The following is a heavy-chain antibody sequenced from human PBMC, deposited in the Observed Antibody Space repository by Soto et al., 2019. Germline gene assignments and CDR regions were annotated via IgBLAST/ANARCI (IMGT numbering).Heavy chain of an antibody. CDR3: ARDYEQWLVQGENQFDY. CDR1: GGTFSSYT. J-gene: IGHJ4*02. D-gene: IGHD6-19*01. V-gene: IGHV1-69*08. CDR2: IIPILGKA. Sequence: ASVKVSCKASGGTFSSYTISWVRQAPGQGLEWMGRIIPILGKANYAQKFQGRVTITADKSTSTDYMELSSLRSEDTAVYYCARDYEQWLVQGENQFDYWGQGTLVTVSS.